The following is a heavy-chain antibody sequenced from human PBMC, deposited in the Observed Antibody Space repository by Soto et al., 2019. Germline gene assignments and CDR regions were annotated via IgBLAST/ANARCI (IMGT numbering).Heavy chain of an antibody. CDR2: ISYDGSNK. CDR3: AKAEVGATPFYYYYGMDV. CDR1: GFTFSSYG. V-gene: IGHV3-30*18. J-gene: IGHJ6*02. Sequence: GGSLRLSCAPSGFTFSSYGMHWVRQAPGKGLEWVAVISYDGSNKYYADSVKGRFTISRDNSKNTLYLQMNSLRAEDTAVYYCAKAEVGATPFYYYYGMDVWGQGTTVTVSS. D-gene: IGHD1-26*01.